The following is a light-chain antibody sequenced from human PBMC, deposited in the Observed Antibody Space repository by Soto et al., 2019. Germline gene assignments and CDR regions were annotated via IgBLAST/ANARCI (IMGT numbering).Light chain of an antibody. CDR3: QQYGSSRIT. J-gene: IGKJ5*01. CDR2: GAS. Sequence: EAVLTQSPGTLSLSPGERATLSCRASQSVSSSYLAWYQQRPGQAPRLLIYGASNRATGIPDKFSGSGSGTDFTLTISRLEPEDFAVYYCQQYGSSRITFGQGTRLEIK. CDR1: QSVSSSY. V-gene: IGKV3-20*01.